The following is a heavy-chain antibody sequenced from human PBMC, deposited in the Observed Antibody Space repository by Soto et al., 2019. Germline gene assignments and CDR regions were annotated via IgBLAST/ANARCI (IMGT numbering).Heavy chain of an antibody. J-gene: IGHJ6*02. CDR1: GGTFNSYA. CDR3: ALWGFRDGNKSKNNYDMDV. CDR2: IIPIFGTA. D-gene: IGHD3-10*01. Sequence: QVQLVQSGAEVKKPGSSVKVSCKASGGTFNSYAISWVRQAPGQGLEWMGGIIPIFGTANYAQNFQGRVAITADESTSAAYMQLRSLRSEDTAVYYCALWGFRDGNKSKNNYDMDVWGQGTTVTVSS. V-gene: IGHV1-69*01.